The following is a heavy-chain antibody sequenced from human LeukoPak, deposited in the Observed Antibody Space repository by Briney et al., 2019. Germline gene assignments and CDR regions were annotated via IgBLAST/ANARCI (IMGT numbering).Heavy chain of an antibody. D-gene: IGHD4-23*01. CDR2: MSPDGNKK. CDR3: VLGHYGGLFDN. J-gene: IGHJ4*02. Sequence: GGSLRLSCAASGFTFSDYNMHWVRQAPGKGLDWVALMSPDGNKKYYADSVKGRFAISRDNSRNTLFVQMNSMRAEDTAVYFCVLGHYGGLFDNWGQGTLVTVSS. V-gene: IGHV3-30*09. CDR1: GFTFSDYN.